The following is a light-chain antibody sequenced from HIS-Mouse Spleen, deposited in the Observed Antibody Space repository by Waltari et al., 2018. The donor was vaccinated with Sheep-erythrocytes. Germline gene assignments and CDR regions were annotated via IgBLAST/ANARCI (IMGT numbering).Light chain of an antibody. CDR1: SSDVGGDNY. V-gene: IGLV2-11*02. CDR3: CSYAGSYNHV. J-gene: IGLJ1*01. CDR2: DVS. Sequence: QSALTQPRSVSGSPGQSVTISCTGTSSDVGGDNYVSWYQQHPGNAPKIMIYDVSKRPSGVPDRFSGSKSGNTASLPISGLQAEDEADYYCCSYAGSYNHVFATGTKVTVL.